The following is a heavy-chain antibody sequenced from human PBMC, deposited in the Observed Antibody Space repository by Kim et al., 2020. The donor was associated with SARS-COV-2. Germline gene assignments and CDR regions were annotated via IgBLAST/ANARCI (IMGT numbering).Heavy chain of an antibody. D-gene: IGHD2-8*02. CDR3: SRDPAHGTGCLEFDP. CDR2: IGRDGTT. CDR1: GVTDRPSY. Sequence: GVTDRPSYVRGVRQATGRGREWVSVIGRDGTTNYADAVKGRFTISRGDSKNTLFLQMDSLRADDTAVYHCSRDPAHGTGCLEFDPWGPGTLAT. V-gene: IGHV3-53*01. J-gene: IGHJ5*02.